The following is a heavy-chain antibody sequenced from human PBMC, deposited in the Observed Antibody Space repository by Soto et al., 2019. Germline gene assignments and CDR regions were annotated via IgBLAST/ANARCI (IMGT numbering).Heavy chain of an antibody. V-gene: IGHV1-2*02. CDR1: GYTFTVYY. CDR3: ARQAITIFRPTSGDRFDP. D-gene: IGHD3-9*01. CDR2: INPNSGGT. J-gene: IGHJ5*02. Sequence: ASVKVSCRASGYTFTVYYMHWVRQAPGQGLEWMGWINPNSGGTNYAQKFQGRVTMTRDTSISTAYMELSRLRSDDTAVYYCARQAITIFRPTSGDRFDPWGQGTLVTSPQ.